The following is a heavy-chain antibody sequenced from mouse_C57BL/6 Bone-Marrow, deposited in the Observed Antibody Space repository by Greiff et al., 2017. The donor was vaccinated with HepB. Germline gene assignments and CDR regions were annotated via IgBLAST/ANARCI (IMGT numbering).Heavy chain of an antibody. D-gene: IGHD2-2*01. CDR1: GFSLTSYG. J-gene: IGHJ4*01. Sequence: QVQLKESGPGLVAPSQSLSITCTVSGFSLTSYGVHWVRQHPGKGLEWLVVIWSDGSTTYNSALKSRLSISKDNSKSQVFLKMNSLQTDDTAMYYCARHPTGYYYAMDYWGQGTSVTVSS. CDR3: ARHPTGYYYAMDY. CDR2: IWSDGST. V-gene: IGHV2-6-1*01.